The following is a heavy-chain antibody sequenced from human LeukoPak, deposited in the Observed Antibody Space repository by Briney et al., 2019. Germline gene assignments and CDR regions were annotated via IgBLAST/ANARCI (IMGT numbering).Heavy chain of an antibody. CDR2: IRRKVYGGTT. J-gene: IGHJ4*02. Sequence: GGSLRLSCTASGFTFGDCAMSWFRQAPGKGLEWVGFIRRKVYGGTTEYAASVKGRFTISRDDSKSIAYLQMNSLKTEDTAVYYCTRETDRGDYDSSGYYGYWGQGTLVTVSS. CDR1: GFTFGDCA. V-gene: IGHV3-49*03. CDR3: TRETDRGDYDSSGYYGY. D-gene: IGHD3-22*01.